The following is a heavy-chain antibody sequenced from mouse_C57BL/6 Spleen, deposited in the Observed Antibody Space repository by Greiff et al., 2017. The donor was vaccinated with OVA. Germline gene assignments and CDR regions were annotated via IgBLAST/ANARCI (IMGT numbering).Heavy chain of an antibody. D-gene: IGHD1-1*01. V-gene: IGHV1-4*01. J-gene: IGHJ2*01. CDR3: ARWDTVVENYFDY. CDR2: INPSSGYT. Sequence: VKLMESGAELARPGASVKMSCKASGYTFTSYTMHWVKQRPGQGLEWIGYINPSSGYTKYNQKFKDKATLTADKSSSTAYMQLSSLTSEDSAVYYCARWDTVVENYFDYWGQGTTLTVSS. CDR1: GYTFTSYT.